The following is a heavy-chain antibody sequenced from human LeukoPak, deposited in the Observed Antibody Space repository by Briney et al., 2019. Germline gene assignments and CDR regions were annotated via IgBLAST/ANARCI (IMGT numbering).Heavy chain of an antibody. CDR3: SCSGSYMWENWFNP. Sequence: GGSLRLSCAASGFTFSSYGMHWVRQAPGKGLEWLAVIWYDGSNKYYADSVKGRFTISRDNSKNTLYLQMNSLRAEDTAVYYCSCSGSYMWENWFNPWGQGTLVTVSS. J-gene: IGHJ5*02. CDR2: IWYDGSNK. D-gene: IGHD3-10*02. CDR1: GFTFSSYG. V-gene: IGHV3-33*01.